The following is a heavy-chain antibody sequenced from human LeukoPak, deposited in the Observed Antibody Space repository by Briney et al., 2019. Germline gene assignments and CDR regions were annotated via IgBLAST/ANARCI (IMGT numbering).Heavy chain of an antibody. V-gene: IGHV1-69*06. D-gene: IGHD3-10*01. Sequence: SVKVSCKASGGTFSSYAISWVRQAPGQGLEWMGGIIPIFGTANYAQKFQGRVTITADKSTSTAYMELSSLRSEDTAVYYCARGDGLRDYGSGSYYELGYFQHWGQGTLVTVSS. CDR3: ARGDGLRDYGSGSYYELGYFQH. CDR1: GGTFSSYA. CDR2: IIPIFGTA. J-gene: IGHJ1*01.